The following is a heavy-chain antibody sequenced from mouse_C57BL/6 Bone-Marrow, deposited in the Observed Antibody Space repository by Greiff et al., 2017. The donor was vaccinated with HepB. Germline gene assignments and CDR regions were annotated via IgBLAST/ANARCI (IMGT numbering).Heavy chain of an antibody. CDR3: VRHGSSYYYYAMDY. J-gene: IGHJ4*01. D-gene: IGHD1-1*01. CDR1: GFSFNTYA. V-gene: IGHV10-1*01. CDR2: IRSKSNNYAT. Sequence: EVKLVESGGGLVQPKGSLKLSCAASGFSFNTYAMNWVRQAPGKGLEWVARIRSKSNNYATYYADSVKDRFTISRDDSESMLYLQMNNLKTEDTAMYYCVRHGSSYYYYAMDYWGQGTSVTVSS.